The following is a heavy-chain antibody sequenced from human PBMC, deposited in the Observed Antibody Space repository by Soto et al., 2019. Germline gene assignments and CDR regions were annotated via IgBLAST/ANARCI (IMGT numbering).Heavy chain of an antibody. Sequence: SVKVSCKASGGTFSSYAISWVRQAPGQGLEWMGGIIPIFGTANYAQKFQGRVTITADESTSTAYMELSSLRSEDTAVYYCASSSYYGDYAYFDYWGQGTLVTVSS. CDR1: GGTFSSYA. J-gene: IGHJ4*02. CDR3: ASSSYYGDYAYFDY. D-gene: IGHD4-17*01. CDR2: IIPIFGTA. V-gene: IGHV1-69*13.